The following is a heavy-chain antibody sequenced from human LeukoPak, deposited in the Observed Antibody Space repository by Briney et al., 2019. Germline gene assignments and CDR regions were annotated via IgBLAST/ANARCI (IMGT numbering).Heavy chain of an antibody. Sequence: SETLSLTCTVSGGSISSYYWSWIRQPPGKGLEWIGYIYTSGSTNYNPSLKSRVTISVDTSKNQFSLKLSSVTAADTAVYYCARIIVGATGPYYYYYYYMDVWGKGTTVTVSS. CDR1: GGSISSYY. D-gene: IGHD1-26*01. J-gene: IGHJ6*03. CDR2: IYTSGST. CDR3: ARIIVGATGPYYYYYYYMDV. V-gene: IGHV4-4*08.